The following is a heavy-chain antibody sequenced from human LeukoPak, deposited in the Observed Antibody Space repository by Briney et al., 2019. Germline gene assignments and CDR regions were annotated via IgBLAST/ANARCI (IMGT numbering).Heavy chain of an antibody. J-gene: IGHJ4*02. CDR3: ARMNYVSSGWGAPFDY. Sequence: GSLRLSCAASGFSFSTYAMSWVRQAPGKGLEWVSTISGRGGNTYYADSVKGRFTISRDNAKNSLYLQMNSLRAEDTAVYYCARMNYVSSGWGAPFDYWGQETLVTVSS. D-gene: IGHD1-7*01. CDR2: ISGRGGNT. V-gene: IGHV3-23*01. CDR1: GFSFSTYA.